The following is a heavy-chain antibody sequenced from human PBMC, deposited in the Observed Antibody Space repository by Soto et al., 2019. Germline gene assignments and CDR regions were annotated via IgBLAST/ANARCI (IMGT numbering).Heavy chain of an antibody. CDR3: GRGRSGELVIFY. V-gene: IGHV1-2*02. CDR1: RYTFTGYY. J-gene: IGHJ4*02. CDR2: IGPKTGDT. D-gene: IGHD1-7*01. Sequence: QVQLVQSGAEVKESGASVKVSCKGSRYTFTGYYIHWVRQAPGQGPEWVGEIGPKTGDTRYAQKFQGRVTMTKDTSINTVYMELSNLSPDDTAVYYCGRGRSGELVIFYWGQGTLVTVHS.